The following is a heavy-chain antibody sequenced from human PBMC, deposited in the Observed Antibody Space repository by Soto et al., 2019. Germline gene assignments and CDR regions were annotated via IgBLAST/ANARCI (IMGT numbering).Heavy chain of an antibody. D-gene: IGHD1-26*01. CDR3: AKRGSGSYFDY. J-gene: IGHJ4*02. Sequence: EVQLLESGGGWVQPGGSLRLSCAASGFTFSSYAMNWVRQAPGKGLEWGSVISGSGGSTYYADSVKGRFSIATDSSKNTLYLQMNSLRAENTAVYYCAKRGSGSYFDYWGQGTLVTVSS. V-gene: IGHV3-23*01. CDR2: ISGSGGST. CDR1: GFTFSSYA.